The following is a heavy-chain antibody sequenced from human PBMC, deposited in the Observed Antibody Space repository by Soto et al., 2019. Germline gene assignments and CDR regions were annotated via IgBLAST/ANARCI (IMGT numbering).Heavy chain of an antibody. Sequence: GASVKVSCKASGYTFTNYAIHWVRQAPGQRLERMGWINADNGNTKYSQWFQGRVTITRDTSASTAYMELSSLRSEDTAVYFCAREPWTIAASGNYYYYVEVWGKGTTVTVSS. J-gene: IGHJ6*03. CDR2: INADNGNT. CDR1: GYTFTNYA. CDR3: AREPWTIAASGNYYYYVEV. D-gene: IGHD6-13*01. V-gene: IGHV1-3*01.